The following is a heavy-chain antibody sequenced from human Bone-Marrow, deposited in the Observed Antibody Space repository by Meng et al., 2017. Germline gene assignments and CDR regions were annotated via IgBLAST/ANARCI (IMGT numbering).Heavy chain of an antibody. J-gene: IGHJ3*02. V-gene: IGHV4-59*01. CDR1: GGSISSYY. Sequence: SETLSLTCTVSGGSISSYYWSWIRQPPGKGLEWFGYIYYSGSTNYNPSLKSRVTISVDTSKNQFSLKLSSVITADTAVYYCASSGYSDNPWAFDIWGQGTMVTVSS. CDR3: ASSGYSDNPWAFDI. CDR2: IYYSGST. D-gene: IGHD5-18*01.